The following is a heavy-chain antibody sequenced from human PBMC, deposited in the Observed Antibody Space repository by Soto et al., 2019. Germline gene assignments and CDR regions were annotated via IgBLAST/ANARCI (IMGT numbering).Heavy chain of an antibody. CDR2: IKSRSGSV. D-gene: IGHD6-25*01. Sequence: GGSLRLSCAASGFSFRNYGMNWVRQAPGKGLEWVSYIKSRSGSVYYADSVEGRFTISRDNAKNLVYLQMNSLRDEDTAVYYCAGDDGTAAALNFEFWGQGTLITVSS. J-gene: IGHJ4*02. CDR1: GFSFRNYG. CDR3: AGDDGTAAALNFEF. V-gene: IGHV3-48*02.